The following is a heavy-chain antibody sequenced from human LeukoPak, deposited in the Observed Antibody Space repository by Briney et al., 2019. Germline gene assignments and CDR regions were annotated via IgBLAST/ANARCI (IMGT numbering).Heavy chain of an antibody. CDR2: INPNSGGT. CDR3: ARDLQYTYYYDSSGPAAFDL. Sequence: ASVKVSCKASGYTFTGYYMHLVRQAPGQGLEWMGRINPNSGGTNYAQKFQGRVTMTRDTSISTAYMELSRLRSDDTVVYYSARDLQYTYYYDSSGPAAFDLWGQGTMVTVSS. V-gene: IGHV1-2*05. D-gene: IGHD3-22*01. J-gene: IGHJ3*01. CDR1: GYTFTGYY.